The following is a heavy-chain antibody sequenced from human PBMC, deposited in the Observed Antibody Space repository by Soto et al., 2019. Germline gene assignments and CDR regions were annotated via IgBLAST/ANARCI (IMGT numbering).Heavy chain of an antibody. Sequence: PSETLTLTCTISGGSISSYYWSWIRQPPGKGLEWIGYIYYSGSTNYNPSLKSRVTISVDTSKNQFSLKLSSVTAADAAGYYCARDGGGGLRYFDWLQPFDYWGQGTLVTVSS. CDR3: ARDGGGGLRYFDWLQPFDY. D-gene: IGHD3-9*01. V-gene: IGHV4-59*01. J-gene: IGHJ4*02. CDR1: GGSISSYY. CDR2: IYYSGST.